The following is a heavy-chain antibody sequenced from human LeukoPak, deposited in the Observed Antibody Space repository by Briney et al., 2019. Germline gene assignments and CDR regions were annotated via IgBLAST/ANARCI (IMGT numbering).Heavy chain of an antibody. D-gene: IGHD3-22*01. CDR2: IYYSGST. Sequence: AETLSLTCTVSGGSISSSSYYWGWIRQPPGKGLEWIGSIYYSGSTYYNPSVKSRFTICVDTSKNQFSLKLSSVTAADTAVYYCARQGGGYYYDSSGYYWKGFDYWGQGTLVTVSS. J-gene: IGHJ4*02. CDR1: GGSISSSSYY. CDR3: ARQGGGYYYDSSGYYWKGFDY. V-gene: IGHV4-39*01.